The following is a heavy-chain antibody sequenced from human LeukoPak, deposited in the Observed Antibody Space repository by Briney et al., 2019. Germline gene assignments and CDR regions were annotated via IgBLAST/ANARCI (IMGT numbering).Heavy chain of an antibody. V-gene: IGHV4-59*01. CDR1: GGSISSYY. Sequence: SETLSLTCSVSGGSISSYYGKWLRRAPGRGLEWIAYIYHCGTSNSNPSLKSRVTISVDTSRNQFSLRLTSVTAADTAVYYCARDRRYCIGDSCNSSSYYGIDVWGQGNTVTVSS. CDR3: ARDRRYCIGDSCNSSSYYGIDV. J-gene: IGHJ6*02. D-gene: IGHD2-15*01. CDR2: IYHCGTS.